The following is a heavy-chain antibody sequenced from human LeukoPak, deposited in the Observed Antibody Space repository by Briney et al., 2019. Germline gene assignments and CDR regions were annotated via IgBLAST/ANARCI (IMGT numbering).Heavy chain of an antibody. Sequence: PGGSLRLSCAASGFTFSINWMSWVRQAPGKGLEWVANIKEDGSEKYYVDSVKGRFTISRDNAKNSLYLQMNSLRVEDTAVYYCARLKVRGISPFYYICYLDVWGEGTTVAISS. V-gene: IGHV3-7*01. D-gene: IGHD3-10*01. CDR2: IKEDGSEK. J-gene: IGHJ6*03. CDR1: GFTFSINW. CDR3: ARLKVRGISPFYYICYLDV.